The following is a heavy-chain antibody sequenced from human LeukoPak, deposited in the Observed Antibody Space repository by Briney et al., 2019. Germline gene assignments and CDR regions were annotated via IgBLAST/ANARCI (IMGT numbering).Heavy chain of an antibody. V-gene: IGHV4-34*01. CDR2: INHSGST. J-gene: IGHJ4*02. CDR1: GGSFSGYY. D-gene: IGHD4-17*01. CDR3: ARGQVYADYERSLGSSIFDY. Sequence: SETLSLTCAVYGGSFSGYYWSWIRQPPGKGLEWIGEINHSGSTNYNPSLKSRVTISVDTSKNQFSLKLSSVTAADTAVYYCARGQVYADYERSLGSSIFDYWGQGTLVTVSS.